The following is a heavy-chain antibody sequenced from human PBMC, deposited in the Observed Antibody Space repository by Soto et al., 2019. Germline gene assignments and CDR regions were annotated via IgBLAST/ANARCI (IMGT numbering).Heavy chain of an antibody. Sequence: GGSLRLSCAASGFTFSTYWMSWVRRAPGKGLEWVAHIKQDGSDMYYVDSVKGRFTISRDNAQNSLFLQMNSLRVEDTALYYCAKGGGSDWKAGDYWGQGTLVTVSS. CDR3: AKGGGSDWKAGDY. D-gene: IGHD6-19*01. CDR1: GFTFSTYW. CDR2: IKQDGSDM. V-gene: IGHV3-7*05. J-gene: IGHJ4*02.